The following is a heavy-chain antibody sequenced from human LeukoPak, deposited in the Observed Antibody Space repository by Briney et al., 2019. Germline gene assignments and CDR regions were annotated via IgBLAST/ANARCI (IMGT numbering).Heavy chain of an antibody. CDR2: ISSSSNYI. CDR3: ARVPHAMVRGVIITEFYFDY. Sequence: GGSLRLSCAASGLTFSSYSMNWVRLAPGKGLEWVSSISSSSNYIYYADSVKGRFTISRDNAKNSLYLQMNSLRAEDTAVYYCARVPHAMVRGVIITEFYFDYWGQGTLVTVSS. J-gene: IGHJ4*02. V-gene: IGHV3-21*01. CDR1: GLTFSSYS. D-gene: IGHD3-10*01.